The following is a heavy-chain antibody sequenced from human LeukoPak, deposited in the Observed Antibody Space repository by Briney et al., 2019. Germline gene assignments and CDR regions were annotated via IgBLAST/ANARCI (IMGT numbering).Heavy chain of an antibody. V-gene: IGHV3-49*04. Sequence: GGSLRLSCTASGFTFGDYAMSWVRQAPGKGLEWVGFIRSKAYGGTTEYAASVKGRFTISRDDSKSIAYLQMNSLKTEDTAVYYCTTDYGGTFDYWGQGTLVTVSS. J-gene: IGHJ4*02. CDR1: GFTFGDYA. CDR3: TTDYGGTFDY. D-gene: IGHD4-23*01. CDR2: IRSKAYGGTT.